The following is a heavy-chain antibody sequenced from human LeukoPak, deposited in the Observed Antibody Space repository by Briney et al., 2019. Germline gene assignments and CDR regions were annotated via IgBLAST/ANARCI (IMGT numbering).Heavy chain of an antibody. J-gene: IGHJ4*02. D-gene: IGHD3-3*01. V-gene: IGHV3-23*01. CDR2: ISGSGGTT. CDR3: AKDLSWSGYYGGYFDY. CDR1: GFTFSSYA. Sequence: PGGSLRLSCAASGFTFSSYAMSWVRQAPGKGLEWVSAISGSGGTTYYADSVKGRFTISRDNSKNTLYLQMNSLRAEDTAVYYCAKDLSWSGYYGGYFDYWGQGTLVTVSS.